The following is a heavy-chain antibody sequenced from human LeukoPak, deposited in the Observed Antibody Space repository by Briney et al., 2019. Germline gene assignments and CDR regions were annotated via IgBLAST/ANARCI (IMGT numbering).Heavy chain of an antibody. D-gene: IGHD5-18*01. V-gene: IGHV1-2*02. CDR3: ARDDTASPFNAFDI. CDR2: INPDRGGT. CDR1: GYTFTDYH. Sequence: GASVKVSCKASGYTFTDYHFHWVRQAPGQGLEWMGWINPDRGGTKYAQKFLGRVTMTRDTSISTAYMELSRLTYDDTAVYYCARDDTASPFNAFDIWGQGTMVTVSS. J-gene: IGHJ3*02.